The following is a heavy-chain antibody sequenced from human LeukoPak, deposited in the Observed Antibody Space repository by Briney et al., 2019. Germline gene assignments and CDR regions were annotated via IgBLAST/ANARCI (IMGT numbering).Heavy chain of an antibody. V-gene: IGHV1-2*06. D-gene: IGHD3-3*02. J-gene: IGHJ4*02. CDR1: GYTFTGYY. Sequence: ASVRLSCKASGYTFTGYYMNLVRQAPGHGPESMRQNNRNNGGTIYAQKFQARVTMTRDTSISTAYMELSRLRTDDTAVYYCARDFRGTVIFGVVMYADDDYWGQGTLVTVSS. CDR2: NNRNNGGT. CDR3: ARDFRGTVIFGVVMYADDDY.